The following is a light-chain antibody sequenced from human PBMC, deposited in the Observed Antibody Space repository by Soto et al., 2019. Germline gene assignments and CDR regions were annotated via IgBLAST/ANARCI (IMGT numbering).Light chain of an antibody. CDR3: SSYTTPSTVV. J-gene: IGLJ2*01. CDR2: EVT. V-gene: IGLV2-14*01. Sequence: QSVLTQPASVSGSPGQSIPVSCTGTSSDIGGHNYVSWSQQYPGKVPKLIIYEVTNRPSGVSNRFSGSKSGNTASLTVSGLQAEDEADYYCSSYTTPSTVVFGGATKLTVL. CDR1: SSDIGGHNY.